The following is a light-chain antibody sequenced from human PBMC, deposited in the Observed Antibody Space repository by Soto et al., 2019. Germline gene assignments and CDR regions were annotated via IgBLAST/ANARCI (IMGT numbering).Light chain of an antibody. CDR2: GAS. Sequence: EIVLTHSPGTLSLSPGERATLSCRASQSVSSTYLAWYQQKFGQAPRLLIFGASIRVTGIPDRFSGSGSGTDFTLTISRLEPEDFAVYYCQQYGSSAITFGQGTRLEI. CDR1: QSVSSTY. J-gene: IGKJ5*01. V-gene: IGKV3-20*01. CDR3: QQYGSSAIT.